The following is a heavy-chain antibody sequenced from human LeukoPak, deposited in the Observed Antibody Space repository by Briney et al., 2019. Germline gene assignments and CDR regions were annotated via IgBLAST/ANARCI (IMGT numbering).Heavy chain of an antibody. J-gene: IGHJ6*03. V-gene: IGHV4-61*08. D-gene: IGHD2-8*01. CDR2: IYTSGST. CDR1: GGSISSGDYY. Sequence: PSETLSLTCTVSGGSISSGDYYWSWIRQPPGKGLEWIGYIYTSGSTNYNPSLKSRVTMSVDTSKNQFSLKLSSVTAADTAVYYCARDSRGLGTKENYYYMDVWGKGTTVTVSS. CDR3: ARDSRGLGTKENYYYMDV.